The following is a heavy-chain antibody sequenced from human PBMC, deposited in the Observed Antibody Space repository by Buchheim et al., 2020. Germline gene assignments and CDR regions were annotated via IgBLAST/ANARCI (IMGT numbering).Heavy chain of an antibody. CDR1: GYSFSSYW. CDR2: IYPDDSDT. Sequence: EVQLVQSGAEVKKAGESLRISCKASGYSFSSYWFAWVRQMPGKGLEWVGIIYPDDSDTTYSPSFQGHVTISVDKSLKTDYLQWNSLKPSDTAMYYCARLVSYLDYWGQGTL. D-gene: IGHD3-9*01. V-gene: IGHV5-51*03. CDR3: ARLVSYLDY. J-gene: IGHJ4*02.